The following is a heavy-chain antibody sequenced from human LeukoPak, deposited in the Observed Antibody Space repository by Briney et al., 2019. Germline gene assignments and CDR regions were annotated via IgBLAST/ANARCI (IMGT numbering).Heavy chain of an antibody. CDR1: GYSISSGYY. CDR2: ISSSGSTI. D-gene: IGHD5-18*01. Sequence: LSLTCAVSGYSISSGYYWGWIRQPPGKGLEWVSYISSSGSTIYYADSVKGRFTISRDNAKNSLYLQMNSLRAEDTAVYYCARGFRRGYSYGYNFDYWGQGTLVTVSS. V-gene: IGHV3-11*04. CDR3: ARGFRRGYSYGYNFDY. J-gene: IGHJ4*02.